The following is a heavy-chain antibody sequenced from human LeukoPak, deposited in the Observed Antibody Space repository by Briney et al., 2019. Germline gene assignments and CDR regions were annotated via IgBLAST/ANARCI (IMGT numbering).Heavy chain of an antibody. D-gene: IGHD5-18*01. CDR1: GFTFDDYA. Sequence: GRSLRLSCAASGFTFDDYAMQWVRQAPGKGLEWVSGISWNSGSIGYADSVKGRFTISRDNAKNSLYLQMNSLRAEDMALYYCAKSDSYGYYFDYWGQGTLVTVSS. CDR2: ISWNSGSI. J-gene: IGHJ4*02. CDR3: AKSDSYGYYFDY. V-gene: IGHV3-9*03.